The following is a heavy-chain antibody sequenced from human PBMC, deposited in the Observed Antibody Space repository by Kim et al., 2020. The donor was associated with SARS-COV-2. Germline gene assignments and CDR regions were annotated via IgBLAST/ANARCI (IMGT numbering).Heavy chain of an antibody. J-gene: IGHJ4*02. CDR3: ARGGRAAGINY. D-gene: IGHD6-13*01. Sequence: KYYVDSVKGRFTISRDNAKNSLYLQMNSLRAEDTAVYYCARGGRAAGINYWGQGTLVTVSS. CDR2: K. V-gene: IGHV3-7*01.